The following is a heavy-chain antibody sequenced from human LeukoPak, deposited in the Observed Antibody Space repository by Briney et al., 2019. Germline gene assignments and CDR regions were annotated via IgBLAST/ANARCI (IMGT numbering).Heavy chain of an antibody. CDR3: ARGRMVYAPVDY. D-gene: IGHD2-8*01. Sequence: ASETLSLTCTVSGGSISSYYWSWIRQPPGKGLEWIGYIYYSGSTNYNPSLKSRVTISVDTSKNQFSLKLSSVTAADTAVYYCARGRMVYAPVDYWGQGTLVTVPS. CDR2: IYYSGST. V-gene: IGHV4-59*01. CDR1: GGSISSYY. J-gene: IGHJ4*02.